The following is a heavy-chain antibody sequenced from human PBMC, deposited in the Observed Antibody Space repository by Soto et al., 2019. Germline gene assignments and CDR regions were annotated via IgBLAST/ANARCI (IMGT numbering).Heavy chain of an antibody. CDR3: ARVRPGYSYGYPNWFDP. V-gene: IGHV3-48*03. Sequence: GGSLRLSCAASGFTFNIYEMNWVRQAPGKGLEWVSYISTSGTTIYYADSVKGRFTISRDNAKNPLYLQMNSLRAEDTAVYYCARVRPGYSYGYPNWFDPWGQGTLVTVSS. CDR2: ISTSGTTI. D-gene: IGHD5-18*01. J-gene: IGHJ5*02. CDR1: GFTFNIYE.